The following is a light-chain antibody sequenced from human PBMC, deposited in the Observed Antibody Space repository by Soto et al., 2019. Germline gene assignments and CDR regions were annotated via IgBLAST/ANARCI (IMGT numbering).Light chain of an antibody. Sequence: DIVMTQSPLSLPVTPGEPASISSMSSQSLLHSNGYNYLDWYLQKPGQSPQLLIYLGSNRASGVPDRFSGSGSGTDFTLKISRVEAEDVGVYYCMQALQTPWTFGQGTKVDIK. J-gene: IGKJ1*01. V-gene: IGKV2-28*01. CDR1: QSLLHSNGYNY. CDR3: MQALQTPWT. CDR2: LGS.